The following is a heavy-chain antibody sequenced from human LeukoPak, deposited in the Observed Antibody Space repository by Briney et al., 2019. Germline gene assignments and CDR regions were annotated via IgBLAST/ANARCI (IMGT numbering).Heavy chain of an antibody. CDR1: GGSISSGGYY. J-gene: IGHJ5*02. V-gene: IGHV4-39*07. D-gene: IGHD4-17*01. CDR2: INHSGST. CDR3: ARVATGFDP. Sequence: SETLSLTCTVSGGSISSGGYYWSWIRQPPGKGLEWIGTINHSGSTFNNPSLKSRVTMLVDRSKNQFSLKLSSVTAADTAVYYCARVATGFDPWGQGTLVTVSS.